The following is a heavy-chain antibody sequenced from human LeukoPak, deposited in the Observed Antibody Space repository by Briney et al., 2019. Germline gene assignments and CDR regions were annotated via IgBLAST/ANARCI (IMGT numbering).Heavy chain of an antibody. CDR3: ARDSSSDYGGEMYWYFDL. D-gene: IGHD4-23*01. CDR2: INPNGGTT. V-gene: IGHV1-46*01. CDR1: GYTFISHW. J-gene: IGHJ2*01. Sequence: VASVKVSCKASGYTFISHWMHWVRQAPGQGLEWMGIINPNGGTTSYAQKFQGRVTLTGDTSTSTVYMELSSLRSEDTAVYYCARDSSSDYGGEMYWYFDLWGRGALVTVSS.